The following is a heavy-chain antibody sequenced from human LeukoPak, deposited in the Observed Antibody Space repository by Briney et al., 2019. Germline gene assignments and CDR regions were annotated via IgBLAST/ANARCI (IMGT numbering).Heavy chain of an antibody. Sequence: GASVEVSCKAYDYTFTSYAVHWVRQAPGQRLEWMGWISGGNGNTKYSQKFQGRVTITRDTSASTAYMELSSLRSEDTAVYYCAREMADSTGWNSFDIWGQGTMVTVSS. CDR3: AREMADSTGWNSFDI. CDR1: DYTFTSYA. D-gene: IGHD6-19*01. CDR2: ISGGNGNT. J-gene: IGHJ3*02. V-gene: IGHV1-3*01.